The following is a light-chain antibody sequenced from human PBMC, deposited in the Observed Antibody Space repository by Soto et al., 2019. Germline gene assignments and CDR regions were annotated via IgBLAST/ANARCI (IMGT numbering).Light chain of an antibody. V-gene: IGKV3-11*01. Sequence: ESVLTQSPATLSLSPGERATLSCRASPSVSNSLAWYQHKPGQAPRLLIYDASNRATGVPTRFSGSGSGTDFTLTISSLEPEDFAVYYCQQRSIWPRNTFGLGTKLEIK. CDR1: PSVSNS. J-gene: IGKJ2*01. CDR3: QQRSIWPRNT. CDR2: DAS.